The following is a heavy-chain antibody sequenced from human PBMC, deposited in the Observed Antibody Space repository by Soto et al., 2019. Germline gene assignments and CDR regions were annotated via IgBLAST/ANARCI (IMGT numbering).Heavy chain of an antibody. V-gene: IGHV3-21*01. J-gene: IGHJ4*02. Sequence: EVQLVESGGGLVQPGGSLRLSCAASGFTFSSYSMTWVRQAPGKGLEWVSPISSSSSYIYYADSVKGRFTIPRDNAKTSLHLQRNRLGAEDTAVYYCARLDRSYCGGACYDYWGQGTLVTVSS. CDR3: ARLDRSYCGGACYDY. D-gene: IGHD2-21*01. CDR2: ISSSSSYI. CDR1: GFTFSSYS.